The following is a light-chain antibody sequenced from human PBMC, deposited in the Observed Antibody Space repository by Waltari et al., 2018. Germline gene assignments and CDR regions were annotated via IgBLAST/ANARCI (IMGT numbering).Light chain of an antibody. CDR2: GAS. V-gene: IGKV3-15*01. J-gene: IGKJ3*01. CDR1: QSVSNN. Sequence: EVVMTQSPGTLSVTPGASATLSCRASQSVSNNLAWYQQKPGQAPRLLIYGASTRATGIPDRFSGSGSGTEFTLTVSSLQSEDFGVYFCQQYNDWTPITFGPGTKVDIK. CDR3: QQYNDWTPIT.